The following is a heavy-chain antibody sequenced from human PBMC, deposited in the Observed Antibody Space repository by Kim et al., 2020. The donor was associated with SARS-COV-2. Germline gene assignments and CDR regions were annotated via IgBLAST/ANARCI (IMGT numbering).Heavy chain of an antibody. V-gene: IGHV7-4-1*02. J-gene: IGHJ3*02. Sequence: ASVKVSCKASGYTFISYAMNWVRQAPGQGLEWMGWINTNTGNPTYAQGFTGRFVFSLDTSVSTAYLQISSLKAEDTAVYYCARVSPYGGNNAFDIWGQGTMVTVSS. CDR2: INTNTGNP. D-gene: IGHD4-17*01. CDR3: ARVSPYGGNNAFDI. CDR1: GYTFISYA.